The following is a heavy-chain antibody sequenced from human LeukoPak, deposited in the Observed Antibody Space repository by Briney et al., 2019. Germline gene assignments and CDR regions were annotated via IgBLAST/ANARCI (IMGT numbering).Heavy chain of an antibody. CDR3: ARVRYYYGSGSYYPLDY. V-gene: IGHV3-21*01. CDR1: GFTFSSCS. J-gene: IGHJ4*02. Sequence: GGSLRLSCAASGFTFSSCSMNWVRQAPGKGLEWVSSISSSSSYIYYADSVKGRFTISRDNAKNSLYLRMNSLRAEDTAVYYCARVRYYYGSGSYYPLDYWGQGTLVTASS. CDR2: ISSSSSYI. D-gene: IGHD3-10*01.